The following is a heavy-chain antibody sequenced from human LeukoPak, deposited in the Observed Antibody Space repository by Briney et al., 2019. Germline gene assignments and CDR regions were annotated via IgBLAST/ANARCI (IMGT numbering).Heavy chain of an antibody. CDR1: GFTFRRNW. CDR3: AKLLGTATTYDY. CDR2: INPDGSQK. J-gene: IGHJ4*02. D-gene: IGHD5-24*01. Sequence: GGSLALSCEASGFTFRRNWMSWVRQAPGKGLEWVASINPDGSQKFYVDSVKGRFTTSRDNTKSSLYLEMNSLGAEDTAMYYCAKLLGTATTYDYWGQGTRVTVSS. V-gene: IGHV3-7*01.